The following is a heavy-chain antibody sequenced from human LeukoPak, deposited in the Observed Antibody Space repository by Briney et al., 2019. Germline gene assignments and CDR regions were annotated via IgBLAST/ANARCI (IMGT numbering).Heavy chain of an antibody. CDR3: ARDQGWSDSGSYYFDY. J-gene: IGHJ4*02. D-gene: IGHD1-26*01. V-gene: IGHV1-46*01. Sequence: ASVKVSCKASGYTFTSYYMHWVRQAPGQGLGWMVIINPSGGSTSYAQKFQGRVTMTRDTSTSTVYMELSSLRSEDTAVYYCARDQGWSDSGSYYFDYWGQGTLVTVSS. CDR2: INPSGGST. CDR1: GYTFTSYY.